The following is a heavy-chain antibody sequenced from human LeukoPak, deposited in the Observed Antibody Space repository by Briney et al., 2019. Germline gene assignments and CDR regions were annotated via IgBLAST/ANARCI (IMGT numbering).Heavy chain of an antibody. V-gene: IGHV1-46*01. CDR1: GYTFTNYY. D-gene: IGHD5-24*01. CDR3: ARDREEGYNSYYFDS. Sequence: ASVKVSCKASGYTFTNYYMHWVRQAPGQGLEWMGITSPSGGSTGYAQKFQGRFTMTRDTSTTTVYMELSSLRSEDTAVYYCARDREEGYNSYYFDSWGQGTLVIVSS. CDR2: TSPSGGST. J-gene: IGHJ4*02.